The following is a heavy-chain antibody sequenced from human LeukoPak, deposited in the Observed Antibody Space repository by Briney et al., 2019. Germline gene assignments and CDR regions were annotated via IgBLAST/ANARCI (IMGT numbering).Heavy chain of an antibody. CDR1: GFTFSSYA. Sequence: GGSLRLSCAASGFTFSSYAMHWVRQAPGKGLEWVAVISYDGSNKYYADSVKGRFTISRDNSKNTLYLQMNSLKTEDTAVYYCTRDVDSSSWYNYYYYGMDVWGQGTTVTVSS. V-gene: IGHV3-30-3*01. J-gene: IGHJ6*02. CDR3: TRDVDSSSWYNYYYYGMDV. D-gene: IGHD6-13*01. CDR2: ISYDGSNK.